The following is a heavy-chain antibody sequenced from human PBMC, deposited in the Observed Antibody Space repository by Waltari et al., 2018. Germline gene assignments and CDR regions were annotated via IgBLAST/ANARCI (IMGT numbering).Heavy chain of an antibody. Sequence: EQLVEAGGGLVKPGGSLGLSWVASGFTFSGFTMDWVRQAPGKGLEWVSSITRSSTYTFYADSLRGRFIISRDNARNSLYLHMNNLRADDTAVYYCARDRRQGNPGGLDIRGRGTLVSVSS. CDR1: GFTFSGFT. J-gene: IGHJ3*02. CDR3: ARDRRQGNPGGLDI. D-gene: IGHD3-16*01. V-gene: IGHV3-21*02. CDR2: ITRSSTYT.